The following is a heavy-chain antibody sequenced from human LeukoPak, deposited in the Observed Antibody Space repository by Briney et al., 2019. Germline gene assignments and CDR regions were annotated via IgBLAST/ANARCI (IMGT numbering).Heavy chain of an antibody. CDR1: GGSFSGYY. CDR3: ARSTVAQGAFDI. J-gene: IGHJ3*02. V-gene: IGHV4-34*01. CDR2: INHSGST. D-gene: IGHD6-19*01. Sequence: PSETLSLTCAVYGGSFSGYYWSWIRQPPGKGPEWIGEINHSGSTNYNPSLKSRVTISVDTSKNQFSLKLSSVTAADTAVYYCARSTVAQGAFDIWGQGTMVTVSS.